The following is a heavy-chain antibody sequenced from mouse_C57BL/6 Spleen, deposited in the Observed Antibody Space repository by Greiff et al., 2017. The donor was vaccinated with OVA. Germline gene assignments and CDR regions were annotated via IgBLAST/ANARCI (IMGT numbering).Heavy chain of an antibody. D-gene: IGHD1-1*01. J-gene: IGHJ1*03. CDR1: GYTFTSYC. Sequence: VQLQQSGAELAKPGASVKLSCKASGYTFTSYCMHWVKPRPGQGLEWIGYINPSSGYTKYNQKFKDKATLTADKSSSTAYMQLSGLTDEDSAVYCCAPTVVATHWYFDVWGTGTTGTVSS. CDR2: INPSSGYT. V-gene: IGHV1-7*01. CDR3: APTVVATHWYFDV.